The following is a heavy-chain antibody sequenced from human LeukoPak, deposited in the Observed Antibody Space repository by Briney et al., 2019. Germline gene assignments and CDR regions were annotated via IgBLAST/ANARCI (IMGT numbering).Heavy chain of an antibody. Sequence: GGSLRLSCAASGFIFSSYGMSWVRQAPGQGLEWVSAISGNVRSTYYSDSVKGRFTISKDTSKNTLYLQMNSLRAEDTAVYYCAKDYEPLVGVHRWGDWFDPWGQGTLVTVSS. CDR3: AKDYEPLVGVHRWGDWFDP. CDR1: GFIFSSYG. CDR2: ISGNVRST. J-gene: IGHJ5*02. V-gene: IGHV3-23*01. D-gene: IGHD1-26*01.